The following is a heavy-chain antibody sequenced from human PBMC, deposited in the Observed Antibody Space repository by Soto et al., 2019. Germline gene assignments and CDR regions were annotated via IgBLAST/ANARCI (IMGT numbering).Heavy chain of an antibody. Sequence: QVQLVESGGGVVQPGRSLRLSCAASGFPFSTYGMHWVRQAPGKGLEWVAVIWYDGSNKYYADSVKGRFTISRDNSKNTLYLQMNGLRAEDTAVYYCARASGSFDYWGQGTLVTVPS. CDR2: IWYDGSNK. D-gene: IGHD1-26*01. V-gene: IGHV3-33*01. J-gene: IGHJ4*02. CDR3: ARASGSFDY. CDR1: GFPFSTYG.